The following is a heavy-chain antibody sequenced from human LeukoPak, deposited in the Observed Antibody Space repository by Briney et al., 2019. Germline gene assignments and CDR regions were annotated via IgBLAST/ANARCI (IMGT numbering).Heavy chain of an antibody. V-gene: IGHV4-59*01. CDR2: IYNSGST. CDR1: GGSISSYY. J-gene: IGHJ6*02. CDR3: ARDRGYYGSGKAPDGMDV. D-gene: IGHD3-10*01. Sequence: MSSETLSLTCTVSGGSISSYYWSWIRQPPGKGLEWITYIYNSGSTNNTPFKGRVTISVDTSRNQFSLNLSSVTAADTAVYYCARDRGYYGSGKAPDGMDVWGQGTTVIVSS.